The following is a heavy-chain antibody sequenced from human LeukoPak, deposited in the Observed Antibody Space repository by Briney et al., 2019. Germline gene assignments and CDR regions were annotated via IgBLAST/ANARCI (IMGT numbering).Heavy chain of an antibody. J-gene: IGHJ4*02. CDR2: IYTSEST. CDR3: ARGRYDFWSGYYLDY. V-gene: IGHV4-4*07. Sequence: SETLSPTCTASGGSISSYYWSWIRQPAGKGLEWIGRIYTSESTNYNPSLKSRVTMSVDTSKNQFSLKLSSVTAADTAVYYCARGRYDFWSGYYLDYWGQGTLVTVSS. D-gene: IGHD3-3*01. CDR1: GGSISSYY.